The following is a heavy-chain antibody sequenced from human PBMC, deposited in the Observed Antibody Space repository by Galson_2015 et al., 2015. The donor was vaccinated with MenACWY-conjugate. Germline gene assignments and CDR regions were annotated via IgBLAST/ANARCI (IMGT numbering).Heavy chain of an antibody. V-gene: IGHV3-74*01. J-gene: IGHJ4*02. Sequence: SLRLSCAVSGFTFSSYWMSWVRQAPGKGLVWVSRINPGGSSTTYADSVKDRFTISRDNAKITLYLQMNSLRPEDTAVFYCAKSRGASFYFDPWGQGTLVTVSS. D-gene: IGHD1-26*01. CDR2: INPGGSST. CDR1: GFTFSSYW. CDR3: AKSRGASFYFDP.